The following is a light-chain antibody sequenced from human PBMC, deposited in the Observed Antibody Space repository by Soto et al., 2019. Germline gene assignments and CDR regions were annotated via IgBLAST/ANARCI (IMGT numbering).Light chain of an antibody. J-gene: IGKJ1*01. V-gene: IGKV3-15*01. Sequence: EIVMTQSPATLSVSPGERATLSCRASQSVSSDLAWYQQKPGQAPRLLIYGASTRATGIPARFSGSGSGTELTLTISSLQSEDFAVYYCQQYHKWPPWTFGQGTKVEMK. CDR1: QSVSSD. CDR3: QQYHKWPPWT. CDR2: GAS.